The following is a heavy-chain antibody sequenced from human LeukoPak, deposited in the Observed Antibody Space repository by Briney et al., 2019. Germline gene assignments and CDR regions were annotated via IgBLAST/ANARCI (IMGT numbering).Heavy chain of an antibody. V-gene: IGHV4-38-2*02. J-gene: IGHJ4*02. CDR3: ARVVASTSIDS. CDR2: IFHSGDV. D-gene: IGHD2-15*01. Sequence: SETLSLTCIVSGYSIISDYFWGWVRQPPGKGPEWIGSIFHSGDVYYNPSLKSRVTLSVDPSKNRFSLKVTSVTASDTAIYYCARVVASTSIDSWGQGTLVTVSS. CDR1: GYSIISDYF.